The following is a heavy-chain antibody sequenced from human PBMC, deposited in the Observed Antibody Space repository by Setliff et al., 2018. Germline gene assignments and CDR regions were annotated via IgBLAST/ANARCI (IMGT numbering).Heavy chain of an antibody. Sequence: GGSLRLSCAASGFTVSPNDMSWVRQAPGKGLEWISLLYDDGSEFYLDSVKGRFTISRDNAQNTLYLHMNNLRAEDTAVFYCVPGRGSWGQGALVTVSS. D-gene: IGHD6-25*01. V-gene: IGHV3-53*01. CDR3: VPGRGS. CDR2: LYDDGSE. CDR1: GFTVSPND. J-gene: IGHJ5*02.